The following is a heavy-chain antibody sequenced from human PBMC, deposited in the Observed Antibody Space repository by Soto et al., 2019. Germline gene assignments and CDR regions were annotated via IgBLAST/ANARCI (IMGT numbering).Heavy chain of an antibody. D-gene: IGHD1-1*01. Sequence: GGSLRLSCAASDFTFSTHWMTWVRQAPGKGLEWVANIDEDGSEKNYVDSVKGRFTVSRDNAKRALYLQMNSLRVEDTAVYYCVRGLYTGSPHFFYWGQGTLVTVSS. CDR3: VRGLYTGSPHFFY. V-gene: IGHV3-7*05. CDR2: IDEDGSEK. CDR1: DFTFSTHW. J-gene: IGHJ4*02.